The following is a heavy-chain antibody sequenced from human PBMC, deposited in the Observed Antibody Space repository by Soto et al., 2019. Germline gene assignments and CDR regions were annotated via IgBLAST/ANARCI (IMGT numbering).Heavy chain of an antibody. V-gene: IGHV1-69*01. Sequence: QVQLVQSGAEVKKPGSSVKVSCKASGGTFSSYAINWVRQAPGQGLEWMGGIIPIFGTANYAQNFQGRVTITADESTSTPYRELSRLRSEDMAVSYCARVGRASSGGDCDSSIDYWGPGTLVTVSS. D-gene: IGHD2-21*02. J-gene: IGHJ4*01. CDR3: ARVGRASSGGDCDSSIDY. CDR2: IIPIFGTA. CDR1: GGTFSSYA.